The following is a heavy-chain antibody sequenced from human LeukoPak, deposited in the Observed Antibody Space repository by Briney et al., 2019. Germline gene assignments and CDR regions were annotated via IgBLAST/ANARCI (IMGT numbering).Heavy chain of an antibody. J-gene: IGHJ4*02. V-gene: IGHV3-74*01. D-gene: IGHD6-13*01. CDR3: AREFLAAAGIPFDY. CDR1: GFTFSSYW. CDR2: ISSDGSGT. Sequence: PGGSLRLSCAASGFTFSSYWMHWVRQVPGKGLVWVSRISSDGSGTSYADSVKGRFTISRDNAKNTLYLQMSSLRAEDTAVYFCAREFLAAAGIPFDYWGQGTLVTVSS.